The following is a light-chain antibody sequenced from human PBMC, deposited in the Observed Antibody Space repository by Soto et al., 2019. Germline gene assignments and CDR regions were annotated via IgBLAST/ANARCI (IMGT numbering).Light chain of an antibody. J-gene: IGLJ2*01. CDR2: RNN. V-gene: IGLV1-47*01. CDR1: SSNIGTNY. Sequence: QAVVTQPPSASGPPGQRVTVSCSGGSSNIGTNYVYWYKQLPGAAPTLLIYRNNQRPSGVPDRFFGSKSGTSASLAISGLRSEYEAEYYCASWDDSLGGSVVFGGGTKLTVL. CDR3: ASWDDSLGGSVV.